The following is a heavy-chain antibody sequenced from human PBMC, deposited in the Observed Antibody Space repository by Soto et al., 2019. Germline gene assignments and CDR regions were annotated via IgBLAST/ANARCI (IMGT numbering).Heavy chain of an antibody. CDR3: ARDLRYYDILTGYPADNWFDP. Sequence: GGSLRLSCAASGFTFDDYGMSWVRQAPGKGLEWVSGINWNGGSTGYADSVKGRFTISRDNAKNSLYLQMNSLRAEDTASYHCARDLRYYDILTGYPADNWFDPWGQGTLVTVSS. D-gene: IGHD3-9*01. V-gene: IGHV3-20*01. CDR2: INWNGGST. CDR1: GFTFDDYG. J-gene: IGHJ5*02.